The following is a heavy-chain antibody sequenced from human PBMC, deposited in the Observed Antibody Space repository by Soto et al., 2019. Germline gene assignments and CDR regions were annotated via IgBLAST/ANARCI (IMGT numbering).Heavy chain of an antibody. CDR1: GFSFSSYS. CDR3: VAIIFGSKD. Sequence: GGSLRLSCTASGFSFSSYSMNWVRQAPGKGLEWIAYIITSGDVIYYADSVKGRFTISRDNAKNSLYLQMNSLRDEDTAVYYCVAIIFGSKDWGQGTLVTVSS. J-gene: IGHJ4*02. D-gene: IGHD3-3*02. CDR2: IITSGDVI. V-gene: IGHV3-48*02.